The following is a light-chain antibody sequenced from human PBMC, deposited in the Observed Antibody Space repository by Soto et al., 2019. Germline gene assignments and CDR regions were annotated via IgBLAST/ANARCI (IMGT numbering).Light chain of an antibody. Sequence: DIVLTQSPATLSLSPGERATLSCRASQSVSSYLAWYQQKPGQAPRLLIYDASNRATGIPARFSGSGSWTDFTLTISSLEPEDFAIYYCQQRSDWPPDITFGPGTKVDIK. CDR2: DAS. CDR1: QSVSSY. V-gene: IGKV3-11*01. J-gene: IGKJ3*01. CDR3: QQRSDWPPDIT.